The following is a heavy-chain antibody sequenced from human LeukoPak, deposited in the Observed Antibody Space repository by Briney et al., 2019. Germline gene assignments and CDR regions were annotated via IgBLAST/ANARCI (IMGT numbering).Heavy chain of an antibody. D-gene: IGHD1-26*01. Sequence: GGSLRLSCAASGFTVSSNYMSWVRQAPGKGPEWVSVIYSGGSTYYADSVKGRFTISRDNSKNTLYLQMNSLRAEDTAVYYCARGAVGANFDWFDTRGQGTLVTVSS. J-gene: IGHJ5*02. CDR1: GFTVSSNY. CDR3: ARGAVGANFDWFDT. CDR2: IYSGGST. V-gene: IGHV3-66*01.